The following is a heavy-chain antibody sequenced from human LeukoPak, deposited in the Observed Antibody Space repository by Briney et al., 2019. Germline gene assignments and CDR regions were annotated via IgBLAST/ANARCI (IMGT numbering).Heavy chain of an antibody. CDR2: INPSGGST. CDR1: GYTFTGYY. D-gene: IGHD3-10*01. CDR3: ARDRGFGEIYYYMDV. J-gene: IGHJ6*03. V-gene: IGHV1-46*01. Sequence: ASVKVPCKAFGYTFTGYYMHWVRQAPGQGLEWMGIINPSGGSTSYAQKFQGRVTMTRDMSTSTVYMELSSLRSEDTAVYYCARDRGFGEIYYYMDVWGKGTTVTVSS.